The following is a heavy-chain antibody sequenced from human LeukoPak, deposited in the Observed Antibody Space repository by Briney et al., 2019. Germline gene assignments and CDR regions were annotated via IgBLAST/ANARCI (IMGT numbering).Heavy chain of an antibody. V-gene: IGHV4-59*08. D-gene: IGHD3-16*01. J-gene: IGHJ4*02. Sequence: KPSETLSLTCTVSGGSISSYYWSWIRQPPGKGLEWIGYIYYSGSTNYNPSLKSRVTISVDTSKNQFSLKLTSVTAADTAVYYCARHGGTHKSDYFDYWGQGTLVTVSS. CDR1: GGSISSYY. CDR3: ARHGGTHKSDYFDY. CDR2: IYYSGST.